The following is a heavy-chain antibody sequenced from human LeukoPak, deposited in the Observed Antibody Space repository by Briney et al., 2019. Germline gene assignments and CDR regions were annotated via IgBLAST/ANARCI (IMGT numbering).Heavy chain of an antibody. J-gene: IGHJ4*02. D-gene: IGHD6-19*01. V-gene: IGHV3-7*01. CDR2: IKEDGSIQ. CDR3: ARDVWTGVAVSDY. CDR1: GFNFSSYW. Sequence: QSGGSLRLSCVASGFNFSSYWMTWVRQAPGKGLEWLANIKEDGSIQYYLDSVRGRFTISRDNAKTSVYLQLNSLRADDTAVYYCARDVWTGVAVSDYWGQGTLVTVSS.